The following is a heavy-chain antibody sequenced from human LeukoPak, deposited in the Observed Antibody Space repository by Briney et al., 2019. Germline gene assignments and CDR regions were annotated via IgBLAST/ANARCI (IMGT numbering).Heavy chain of an antibody. D-gene: IGHD2-21*02. CDR3: ARAVVVVTLETNDYFDY. V-gene: IGHV1-46*01. Sequence: ASVKVSCKASGYTFTSYYVHWVRQAPGQGLEWMGIINPSGGSTSYAQKFQGRVTMTRDTSTSTVYMELSSLRSEDTAVYYCARAVVVVTLETNDYFDYWGQGTLVTVSS. CDR2: INPSGGST. CDR1: GYTFTSYY. J-gene: IGHJ4*02.